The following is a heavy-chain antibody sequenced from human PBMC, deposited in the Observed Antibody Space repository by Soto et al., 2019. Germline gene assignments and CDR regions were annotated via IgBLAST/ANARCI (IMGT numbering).Heavy chain of an antibody. V-gene: IGHV3-23*01. D-gene: IGHD3-9*01. CDR2: ISGSGGST. J-gene: IGHJ4*02. CDR1: GFTFSNYA. Sequence: GGSLRLSCAASGFTFSNYAMSWVRQAPGKGLEWVSAISGSGGSTYYADSVKGRFTISRDNSKNTLYLQMNSLRAEDTAVYYCATAGILTGYYNGLSGDLVYFDYWGQGTLVTVSS. CDR3: ATAGILTGYYNGLSGDLVYFDY.